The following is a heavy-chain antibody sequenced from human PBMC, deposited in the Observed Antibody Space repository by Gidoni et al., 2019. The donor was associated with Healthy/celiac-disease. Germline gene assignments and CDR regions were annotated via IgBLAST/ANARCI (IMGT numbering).Heavy chain of an antibody. Sequence: EVQLVESGGGLVQPGGSLRLSCAASGKGLEWVSAIGTAGDPYYPGSVKCRFTISRENAKNSLYLQMNSLRAGDTAVYYCARSQLRYFDWSRSWYFDLWGRGTLVTVSS. V-gene: IGHV3-13*05. D-gene: IGHD3-9*01. CDR3: ARSQLRYFDWSRSWYFDL. CDR1: G. J-gene: IGHJ2*01. CDR2: IGTAGDP.